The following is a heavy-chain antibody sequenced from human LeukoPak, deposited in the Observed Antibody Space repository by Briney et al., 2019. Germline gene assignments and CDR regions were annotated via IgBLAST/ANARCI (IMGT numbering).Heavy chain of an antibody. J-gene: IGHJ4*02. CDR2: INPSGGST. CDR1: GYTFTSYF. Sequence: ASVKVSCKASGYTFTSYFMHWVRQAPGQGLEWIEIINPSGGSTSYAQKFQGRVTMTRDTSTSTVYMELSSLRSEDTAVYYCARSFRPGGVRTSCYDYWGQGTLVTVSS. CDR3: ARSFRPGGVRTSCYDY. V-gene: IGHV1-46*01. D-gene: IGHD2-2*01.